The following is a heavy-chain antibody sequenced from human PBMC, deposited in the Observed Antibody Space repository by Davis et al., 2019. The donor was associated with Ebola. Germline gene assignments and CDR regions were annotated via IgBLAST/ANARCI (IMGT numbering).Heavy chain of an antibody. D-gene: IGHD6-19*01. J-gene: IGHJ4*02. CDR1: GGSFSGYY. V-gene: IGHV4-34*12. CDR3: ARTTRGSGWFLDY. CDR2: VIDSGIT. Sequence: MPARSLRLSCAVYGGSFSGYYWSRVRQSPGRELEWIGEVIDSGITNYNPSLKSRVSVSVDRSKNQFSLKLTSVTAADTAVYYCARTTRGSGWFLDYWGQGTLVTVSS.